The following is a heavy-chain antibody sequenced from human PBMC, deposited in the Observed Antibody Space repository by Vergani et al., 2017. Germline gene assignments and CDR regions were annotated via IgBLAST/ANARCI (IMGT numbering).Heavy chain of an antibody. D-gene: IGHD6-19*01. CDR2: IYHSGST. CDR3: ASAHSIAVAGYDY. CDR1: GYSISSGYY. V-gene: IGHV4-38-2*02. J-gene: IGHJ4*02. Sequence: QLHLQESGPGLVKPSETLSLTCTVSGYSISSGYYWGWIRQPPGKGLEWIGSIYHSGSTYYNPSLKSRVTISVDTSKNQFSLKLSSVTAADTAVYYCASAHSIAVAGYDYWGQGTLVTVSS.